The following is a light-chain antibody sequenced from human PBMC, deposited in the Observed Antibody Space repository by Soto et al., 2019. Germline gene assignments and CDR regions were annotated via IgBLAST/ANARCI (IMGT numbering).Light chain of an antibody. CDR1: SANIGAAYN. Sequence: QSVLTQPPSVSGAPGQRVTISCTGSSANIGAAYNVDWYQQLPGTAPKLLIYGNNNRPSGVPARFSGSKSGTSASLAISGLQSEDEAAYYCATWDDSLSGVLFGGGTKLTVL. CDR3: ATWDDSLSGVL. J-gene: IGLJ2*01. V-gene: IGLV1-40*01. CDR2: GNN.